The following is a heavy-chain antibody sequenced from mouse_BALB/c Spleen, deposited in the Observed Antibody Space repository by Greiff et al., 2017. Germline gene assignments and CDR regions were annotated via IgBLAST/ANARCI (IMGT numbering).Heavy chain of an antibody. D-gene: IGHD3-2*01. Sequence: QVQLQQSGAELVKPGASVKMSCKASGYTFTSYLMHWVKQRPGQGLEWIGYINPSTGYTEYNQKFKDKATLTADKSSSTAYMQLSSLTSEDSAVYYCARDSSFYYAMDYWGQGTLVTVSA. J-gene: IGHJ3*01. CDR3: ARDSSFYYAMDY. CDR2: INPSTGYT. CDR1: GYTFTSYL. V-gene: IGHV1-4*01.